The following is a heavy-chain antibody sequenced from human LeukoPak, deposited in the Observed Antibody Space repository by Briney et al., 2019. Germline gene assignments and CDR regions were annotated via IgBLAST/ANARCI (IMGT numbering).Heavy chain of an antibody. V-gene: IGHV3-30*03. D-gene: IGHD3-3*01. Sequence: GGSLRLSCAASGLTFSSYSMTWVRQAPGKGREWGAVISYDGSNKYYADSVKGRFTISRDNSKNTLYLQMNSLRAEDTAVYYCARDALHYDFWSGYYRYWGQGTLVTVSS. CDR1: GLTFSSYS. CDR3: ARDALHYDFWSGYYRY. CDR2: ISYDGSNK. J-gene: IGHJ4*02.